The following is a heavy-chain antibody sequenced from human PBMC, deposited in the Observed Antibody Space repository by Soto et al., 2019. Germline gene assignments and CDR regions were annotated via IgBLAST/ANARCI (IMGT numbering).Heavy chain of an antibody. Sequence: GGSLRLSCAASGFTFSNAWMNWVRQAPGKGLEWVGRIKSKTDGGTTDYAAPVKGRFTISRDDSKNTLYLQMNSLKTEDTAGYYCTTDTGTPSYNWNDGVDAFDIWGQGTMVTVSS. CDR1: GFTFSNAW. V-gene: IGHV3-15*07. CDR3: TTDTGTPSYNWNDGVDAFDI. J-gene: IGHJ3*02. D-gene: IGHD1-1*01. CDR2: IKSKTDGGTT.